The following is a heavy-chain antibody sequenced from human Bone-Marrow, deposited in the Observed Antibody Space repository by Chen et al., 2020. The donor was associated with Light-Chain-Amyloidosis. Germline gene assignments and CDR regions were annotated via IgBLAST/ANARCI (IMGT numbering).Heavy chain of an antibody. V-gene: IGHV3-74*01. D-gene: IGHD1-1*01. CDR1: GFTFSDYW. CDR2: IHGDASGV. CDR3: VRDLNEPFTGLYKGWFDS. Sequence: EVHLVETGGALIQPGGSLRLSCAASGFTFSDYWMHWVRQAPGKGLVWVSHIHGDASGVSYADSVKGRFTISRDNARNTLYLQMNSLRAEDTAVYFCVRDLNEPFTGLYKGWFDSWGRGTQVTVSS. J-gene: IGHJ5*01.